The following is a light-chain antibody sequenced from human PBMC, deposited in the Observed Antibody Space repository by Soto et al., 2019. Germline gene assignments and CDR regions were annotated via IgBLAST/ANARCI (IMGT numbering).Light chain of an antibody. J-gene: IGKJ5*01. V-gene: IGKV1-5*01. CDR3: QQADTFPNT. CDR1: QTISSW. CDR2: DAS. Sequence: DIQMTPSPFTLSASVCDRVTVTFRARQTISSWLAGYQQIPGKAPELLTYDASNLESGVPSRFSGSGSGTEFTLTISSLQPDDFATYYCQQADTFPNTVGQGTRLEI.